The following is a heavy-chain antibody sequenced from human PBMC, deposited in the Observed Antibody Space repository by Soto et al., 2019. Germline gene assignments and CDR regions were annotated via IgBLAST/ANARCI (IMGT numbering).Heavy chain of an antibody. J-gene: IGHJ4*02. CDR3: ARGESAFDY. CDR1: GGSISSGGYS. Sequence: PSETLSLTCAVSGGSISSGGYSWSWIRQPPGKGLEWIGYIYHSGSTYYNPSLKSRVTISVDTSKNQFSLKLSSVIAADTAVYYCARGESAFDYWGQGTLVTVSS. V-gene: IGHV4-30-2*01. CDR2: IYHSGST.